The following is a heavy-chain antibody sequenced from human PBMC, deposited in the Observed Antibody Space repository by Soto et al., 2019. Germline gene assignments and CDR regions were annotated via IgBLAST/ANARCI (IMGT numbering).Heavy chain of an antibody. V-gene: IGHV1-69*06. CDR3: AIGTLMVYAIPYYYGMDV. Sequence: SVKVSCKASGGTFSSYAISWVRQAPGQGLEWMGGIIPIFGTANYAQKFQGRVTITADKSTSTAYMELSSLRSEDTAVYYCAIGTLMVYAIPYYYGMDVWGQGTTVTVSS. CDR1: GGTFSSYA. J-gene: IGHJ6*02. D-gene: IGHD2-8*01. CDR2: IIPIFGTA.